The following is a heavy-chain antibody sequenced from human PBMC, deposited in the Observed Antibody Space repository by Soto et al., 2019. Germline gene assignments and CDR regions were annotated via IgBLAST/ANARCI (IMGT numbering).Heavy chain of an antibody. D-gene: IGHD6-13*01. CDR1: GFTFSNAW. CDR3: ARVGTGSHRPGIAAAGTGYYYYYYMDV. V-gene: IGHV3-15*07. Sequence: GGSLRLSCAASGFTFSNAWMNWVRQAPGKGLEWVGRIKSKTDGGTTDYAAPVKGRFTISRDDSKNTLYLQMNSLKTEDTAVYYCARVGTGSHRPGIAAAGTGYYYYYYMDVWGKGTTVTVSS. J-gene: IGHJ6*03. CDR2: IKSKTDGGTT.